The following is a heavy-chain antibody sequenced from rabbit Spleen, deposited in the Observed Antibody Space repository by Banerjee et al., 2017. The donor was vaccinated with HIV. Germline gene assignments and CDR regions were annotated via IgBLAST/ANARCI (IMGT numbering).Heavy chain of an antibody. V-gene: IGHV1S47*01. CDR3: VRDQAHMLDL. D-gene: IGHD1-1*01. J-gene: IGHJ4*01. Sequence: QEQLVESGGGLVQPGGSLKLSCKASGFDFSRYGVSWVRQAPGKGLEWIGYIDPVFHSTYYASPVNGRFTISSHNAQNTLYLQLNSLTAADTATYFCVRDQAHMLDLWGPGTLVTVS. CDR2: IDPVFHST. CDR1: GFDFSRYG.